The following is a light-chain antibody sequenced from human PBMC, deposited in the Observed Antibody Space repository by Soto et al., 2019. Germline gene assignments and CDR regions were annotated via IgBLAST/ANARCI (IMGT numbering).Light chain of an antibody. Sequence: QSALTQPASVSGSPGQSITISCTGTSSDVGGYESVSWYQQHPGKAPKLMIYAVSNRPSGISTRFSGSKSGNTASLTISGLQADDEADYYCTSFTSSSTLPYVFGTGTKLTVL. CDR1: SSDVGGYES. J-gene: IGLJ1*01. V-gene: IGLV2-14*01. CDR3: TSFTSSSTLPYV. CDR2: AVS.